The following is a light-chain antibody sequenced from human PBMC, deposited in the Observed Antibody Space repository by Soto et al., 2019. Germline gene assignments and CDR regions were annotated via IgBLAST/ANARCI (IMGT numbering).Light chain of an antibody. CDR2: EAS. V-gene: IGKV3-15*01. CDR1: QSVNRN. Sequence: EIVMTQSPATLSVSPGERATLSCRASQSVNRNLAWYQQKPGQAPRLLIYEASTRATGIPARFSGSGSGTEFTLTISSLQSEDFAVYYCQQYNKWPLTFGGGTKLEIK. J-gene: IGKJ4*01. CDR3: QQYNKWPLT.